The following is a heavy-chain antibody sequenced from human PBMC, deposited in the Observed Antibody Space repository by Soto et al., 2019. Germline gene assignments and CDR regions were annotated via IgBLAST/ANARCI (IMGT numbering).Heavy chain of an antibody. Sequence: QVQLVESGGGVVQPGRSLRLSCAATGFTFSSYGMHWVRQAPGKGLEWVAVIWYDGSNKYYADSVKGRFTMSRDNSKNTLYLQMNSLRAEDTAVYYCARDPIVATIALDYWGQGTLVTVSS. CDR2: IWYDGSNK. D-gene: IGHD5-12*01. CDR1: GFTFSSYG. J-gene: IGHJ4*02. CDR3: ARDPIVATIALDY. V-gene: IGHV3-33*01.